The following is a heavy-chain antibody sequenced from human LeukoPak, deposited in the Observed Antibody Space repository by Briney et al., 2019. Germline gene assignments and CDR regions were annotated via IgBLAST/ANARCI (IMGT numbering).Heavy chain of an antibody. J-gene: IGHJ4*02. V-gene: IGHV4-59*12. CDR1: GGSISSYY. Sequence: SETLSLTCTVSGGSISSYYWSWIRQPPGKGLEWIGYIYYSGSTNYNPSLKSRVTISVDTSKNQFSLKLSSVTAADTAVYYCARLGRLGKWGQGTLVTVSS. CDR3: ARLGRLGK. CDR2: IYYSGST.